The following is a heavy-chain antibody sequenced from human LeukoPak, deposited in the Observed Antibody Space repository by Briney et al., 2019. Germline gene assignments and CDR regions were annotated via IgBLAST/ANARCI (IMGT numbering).Heavy chain of an antibody. CDR2: IYTSGST. J-gene: IGHJ4*02. CDR3: ARGQRPFSGSSWPFDY. CDR1: GGSISSGSYY. D-gene: IGHD1-26*01. Sequence: SQTLSLTCTVSGGSISSGSYYWSWIRQPAGKGLEWIGRIYTSGSTNYNPSLKSRVTISVDTSKNQFSLKLSSVTAADTAVYYCARGQRPFSGSSWPFDYWGQGTLVTVSS. V-gene: IGHV4-61*02.